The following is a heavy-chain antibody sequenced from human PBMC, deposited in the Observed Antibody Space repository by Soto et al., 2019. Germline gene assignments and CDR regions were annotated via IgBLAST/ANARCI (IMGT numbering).Heavy chain of an antibody. J-gene: IGHJ4*02. CDR2: IRGSGGGT. D-gene: IGHD6-19*01. CDR1: GFTFSSYG. Sequence: GGSLRLSCAASGFTFSSYGMHWVRQAPGKGLEWVAAIRGSGGGTFYADSVKGRFTITRDNSKNTLYLQMDGLRAEDTAVYYCAKDLRSTWVAGTFDSWGQGTLVTVSS. CDR3: AKDLRSTWVAGTFDS. V-gene: IGHV3-23*01.